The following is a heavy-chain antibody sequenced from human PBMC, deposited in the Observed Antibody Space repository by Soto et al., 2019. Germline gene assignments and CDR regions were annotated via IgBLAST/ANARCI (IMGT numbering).Heavy chain of an antibody. J-gene: IGHJ5*02. CDR3: ARFVVVVADTPTRFDP. V-gene: IGHV4-30-4*01. CDR2: IYYSGST. D-gene: IGHD2-15*01. CDR1: GGSISSGDYY. Sequence: SETLSLTCTVSGGSISSGDYYWSWIRQPPGKGLEWIGYIYYSGSTYYNPSLKSRVTISVDTSKNQFSLKLSSVTAADTAVYYCARFVVVVADTPTRFDPWGQGTLVTVSS.